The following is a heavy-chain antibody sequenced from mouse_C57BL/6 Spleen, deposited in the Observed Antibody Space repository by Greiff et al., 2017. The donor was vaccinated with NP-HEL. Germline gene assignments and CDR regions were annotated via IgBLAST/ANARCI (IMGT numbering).Heavy chain of an antibody. CDR1: GFSLTSYG. CDR2: IWSGGST. Sequence: VKLVESGPGLVQPSQSLSITCTVSGFSLTSYGVHWVRQSPGKGLEWLGVIWSGGSTDYNAAFISRLSISKDNSKSQVFFKMNSLQADDTAIYYCARRDSYDAMDYWGQGTSVTVSS. CDR3: ARRDSYDAMDY. V-gene: IGHV2-2*01. J-gene: IGHJ4*01.